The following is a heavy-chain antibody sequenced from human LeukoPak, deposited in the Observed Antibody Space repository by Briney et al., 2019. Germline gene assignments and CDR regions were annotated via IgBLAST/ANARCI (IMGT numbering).Heavy chain of an antibody. Sequence: GESLKISCQGSGYSFSSYWIGWVRQMPGKGLEWMGIIYPGDSDTRYSPSFQGQVTISVDKSISTAYLQWSGLKASDSAMYYCARLAALGMAHIDVWGKGTTVTVSS. D-gene: IGHD6-13*01. CDR1: GYSFSSYW. J-gene: IGHJ6*03. CDR3: ARLAALGMAHIDV. CDR2: IYPGDSDT. V-gene: IGHV5-51*01.